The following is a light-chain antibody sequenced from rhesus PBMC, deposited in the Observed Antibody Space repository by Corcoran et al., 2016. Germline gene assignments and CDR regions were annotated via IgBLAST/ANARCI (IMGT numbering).Light chain of an antibody. CDR2: ASS. Sequence: DIQMTQSPSSLSASVGDTVTITCRASQGISSHLNWFQQKPGKAPKLLIYASSNLESGVPSRFSGSGSGTDFTLTIYSLQPEEFAVYYCLQHNSYPLTFGGGTKVELK. CDR1: QGISSH. CDR3: LQHNSYPLT. V-gene: IGKV1-28*03. J-gene: IGKJ4*01.